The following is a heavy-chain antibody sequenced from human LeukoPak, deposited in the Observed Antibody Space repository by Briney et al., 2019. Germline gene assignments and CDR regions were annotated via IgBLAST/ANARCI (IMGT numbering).Heavy chain of an antibody. V-gene: IGHV4-61*08. CDR2: IYYSGST. D-gene: IGHD3-3*01. CDR1: GGPISSGGYY. CDR3: ARGPDYDFWSGYYEGYWFDP. Sequence: SETLSLTCTVSGGPISSGGYYWSWIRQHPGKGLEWIGYIYYSGSTNYNPSLKSRVTISVDTSKNQFSLKLSSVTAADTAVYYCARGPDYDFWSGYYEGYWFDPWGQGTLVTVSS. J-gene: IGHJ5*02.